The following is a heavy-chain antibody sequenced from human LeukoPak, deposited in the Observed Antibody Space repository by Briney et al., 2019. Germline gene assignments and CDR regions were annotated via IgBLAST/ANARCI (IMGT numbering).Heavy chain of an antibody. CDR1: GFTFSSYA. CDR3: AKCPSSGSYRRGDY. CDR2: ISGSGGST. D-gene: IGHD1-26*01. Sequence: GGSLRLPCAASGFTFSSYAMSWVRQAPGKGLEWVSAISGSGGSTYYADSVKGRFTISRDNSKNTLYLQMNSLRAEDTAVYYCAKCPSSGSYRRGDYWGQGTLVTVSS. V-gene: IGHV3-23*01. J-gene: IGHJ4*02.